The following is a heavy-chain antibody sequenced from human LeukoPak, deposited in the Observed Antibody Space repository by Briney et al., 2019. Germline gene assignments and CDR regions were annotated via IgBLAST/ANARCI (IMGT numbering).Heavy chain of an antibody. CDR2: ISPGGGPT. J-gene: IGHJ4*02. V-gene: IGHV3-23*01. CDR1: GFPFSIYG. D-gene: IGHD6-19*01. CDR3: ARVSIAVAGIPFDS. Sequence: GGSLRLSCAGSGFPFSIYGMNWVRQAPGKGLEWVSGISPGGGPTYYADSVKGRFTISRDNSKNTLYLQMNSLKPEDTAVYYCARVSIAVAGIPFDSWGQGTQVTVSS.